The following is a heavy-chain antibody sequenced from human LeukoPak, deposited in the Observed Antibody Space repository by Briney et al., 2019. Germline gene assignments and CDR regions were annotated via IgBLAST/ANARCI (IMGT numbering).Heavy chain of an antibody. V-gene: IGHV1-18*01. CDR3: ARVDYYGSGSDLPIWPFGY. CDR1: GYTFTSYG. Sequence: ASVKVSCKASGYTFTSYGISWVRQAPGQGLEWMGWISAYNGNTNYAQKLQGRVTMTTDTSTSTAYMELRSLRSDDTAVYYCARVDYYGSGSDLPIWPFGYWGQGTLVTVSS. J-gene: IGHJ4*02. D-gene: IGHD3-10*01. CDR2: ISAYNGNT.